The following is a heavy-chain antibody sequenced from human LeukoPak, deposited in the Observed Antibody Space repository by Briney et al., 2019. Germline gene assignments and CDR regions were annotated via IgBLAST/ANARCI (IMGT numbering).Heavy chain of an antibody. CDR1: GFTFSNYA. CDR2: IDASGGAT. V-gene: IGHV3-23*01. CDR3: ANNLSPFDY. Sequence: GGSLRLSCAASGFTFSNYAMSWVRQAPGKGREWVSSIDASGGATYYADSVKGRFTISRDNSKNTLYLQMNSLRAEDTAVYYCANNLSPFDYWGQGTLVTVSS. J-gene: IGHJ4*02.